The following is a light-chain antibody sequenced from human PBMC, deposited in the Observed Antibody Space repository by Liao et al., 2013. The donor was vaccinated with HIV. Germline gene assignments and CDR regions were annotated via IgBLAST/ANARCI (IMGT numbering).Light chain of an antibody. CDR1: KLGDKY. CDR2: QDT. J-gene: IGLJ1*01. CDR3: QAWDSGVSFV. Sequence: SYEVTQPPSVSVSPGQSATITCSGDKLGDKYASWYQQRPGQSPVLVIYQDTKRPSGIPDRFSGSTSGNTATLTISGTQAMDEADYYCQAWDSGVSFVFGSGTRVTV. V-gene: IGLV3-1*01.